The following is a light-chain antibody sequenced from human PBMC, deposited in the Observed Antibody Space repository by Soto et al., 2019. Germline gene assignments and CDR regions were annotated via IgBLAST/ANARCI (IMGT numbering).Light chain of an antibody. Sequence: EVVMTQSPDTLSVAPVERDTVACMASQTVSGNLAWYQQRNGQAPRIIIYGASTRATGIPARFSGSGYGTDFNLTISSLQPEDFATYYCQQSYSTHITFGQGTRLEIK. J-gene: IGKJ5*01. V-gene: IGKV3-15*01. CDR2: GAS. CDR1: QTVSGN. CDR3: QQSYSTHIT.